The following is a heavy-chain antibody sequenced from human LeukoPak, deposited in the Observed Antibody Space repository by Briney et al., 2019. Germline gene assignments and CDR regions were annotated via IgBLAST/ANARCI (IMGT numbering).Heavy chain of an antibody. Sequence: ASVKVSCKASGYTFTSYDINWVRQATGQGLEWMGWMNPNSGITGYAQKFQGRVSITRNTSISTAYMELSSLRSDDTAVYYCARDVNWEVVETSPRWNPPSFDLWGQGTLVIISS. D-gene: IGHD2-21*02. V-gene: IGHV1-8*03. CDR1: GYTFTSYD. CDR3: ARDVNWEVVETSPRWNPPSFDL. CDR2: MNPNSGIT. J-gene: IGHJ4*02.